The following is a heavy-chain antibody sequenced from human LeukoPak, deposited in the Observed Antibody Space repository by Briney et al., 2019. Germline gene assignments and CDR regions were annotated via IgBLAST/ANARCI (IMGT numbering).Heavy chain of an antibody. CDR3: ASALYFHLWSGYYTPDHYYYGMDG. CDR2: IKHSGST. D-gene: IGHD3-3*01. Sequence: PSETLSLTCAFSGDAFSGGSASRIDWWSWVRQPPGKGLEWIGEIKHSGSTNYNPSLKSRVTISLDTSKNQISLALSSVTAADTAVYYCASALYFHLWSGYYTPDHYYYGMDGWGQGITVTVSS. CDR1: GDAFSGGSASRIDW. J-gene: IGHJ6*02. V-gene: IGHV4-4*02.